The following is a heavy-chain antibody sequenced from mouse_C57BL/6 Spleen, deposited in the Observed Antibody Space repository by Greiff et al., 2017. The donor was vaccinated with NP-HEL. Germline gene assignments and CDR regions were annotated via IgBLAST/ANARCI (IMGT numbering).Heavy chain of an antibody. D-gene: IGHD4-1*01. J-gene: IGHJ2*01. CDR2: ISSGGSYT. CDR3: ARTGGLDY. CDR1: GFTFSSYG. Sequence: VQLKESGGDLVKPGGSLKLSCAASGFTFSSYGMSWVRQTPDKRLEWVATISSGGSYTYYPDSVKGRFTISRDNAKNTLYLQMSSLKSEDTAMYYCARTGGLDYWGQGTTLTVSS. V-gene: IGHV5-6*01.